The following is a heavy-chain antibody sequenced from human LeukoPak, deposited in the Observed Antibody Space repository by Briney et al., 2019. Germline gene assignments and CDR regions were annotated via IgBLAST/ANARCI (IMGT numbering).Heavy chain of an antibody. Sequence: SETLSLTCTVSGGSISSYYWSWIRQPPGKGLEWIGYIYYSGSTNYNPSLKSRLTISVATSKNQFSLKLSSVTAADTAVYYCARAPQWLAFDYWGQGTLVTVSS. CDR2: IYYSGST. D-gene: IGHD6-19*01. CDR1: GGSISSYY. J-gene: IGHJ4*02. CDR3: ARAPQWLAFDY. V-gene: IGHV4-59*01.